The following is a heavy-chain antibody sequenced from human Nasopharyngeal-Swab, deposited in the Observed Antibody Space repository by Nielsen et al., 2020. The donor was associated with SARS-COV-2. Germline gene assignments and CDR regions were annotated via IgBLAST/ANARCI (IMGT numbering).Heavy chain of an antibody. D-gene: IGHD6-19*01. CDR2: IFYNGNT. J-gene: IGHJ4*02. CDR1: GDSIDRSSFY. CDR3: ARRQSSGWYGSFDY. V-gene: IGHV4-39*01. Sequence: SETLSLTCSVTGDSIDRSSFYWAWIRQPPGKGLEWIGSIFYNGNTYYNPSLKSRVTISVDTSKNEFSVKLSSATAADTAVYYCARRQSSGWYGSFDYWGQGRLVTVPS.